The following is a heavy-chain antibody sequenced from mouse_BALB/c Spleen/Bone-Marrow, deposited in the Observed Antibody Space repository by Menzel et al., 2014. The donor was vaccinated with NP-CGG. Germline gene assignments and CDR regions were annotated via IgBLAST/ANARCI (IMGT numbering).Heavy chain of an antibody. CDR3: ARHGGNYVYYAMDY. J-gene: IGHJ4*01. V-gene: IGHV5-12-1*01. Sequence: EVKLEESGGGLVKPGGSLKLSCAASGFAFSSYDMSWVRQTPEKRLEWVAYISSGGGSTYYPDTVKGRFTIPRDNAKNTLYLQMSSLKSEDTAMYYCARHGGNYVYYAMDYWGQGTSVTVSS. CDR2: ISSGGGST. D-gene: IGHD2-1*01. CDR1: GFAFSSYD.